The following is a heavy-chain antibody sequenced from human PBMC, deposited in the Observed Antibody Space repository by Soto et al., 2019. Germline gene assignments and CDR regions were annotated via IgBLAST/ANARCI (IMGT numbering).Heavy chain of an antibody. Sequence: VGSLRLSCAASGFTFSSYSMNWVRQAPGKGLEWVSSISSSSSYIYYADSVKGRFTISRDNAKNSLYLQMNSLRAEDTAVYYCALGYCSSTCCLYYYYGMDVWGQGTTVNVSS. CDR2: ISSSSSYI. V-gene: IGHV3-21*01. CDR3: ALGYCSSTCCLYYYYGMDV. CDR1: GFTFSSYS. J-gene: IGHJ6*02. D-gene: IGHD2-2*01.